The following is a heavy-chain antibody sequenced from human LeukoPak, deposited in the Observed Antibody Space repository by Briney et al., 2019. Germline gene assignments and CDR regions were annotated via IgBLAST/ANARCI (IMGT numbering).Heavy chain of an antibody. CDR3: ARHVGISF. Sequence: GGSLRLSCAASGFTFSGAWMTWVRQAPGKGLEWVANIREDGTEKNYVDSVKGRFTISRDNAKNSLFLQMSNLRDDDTAIYYCARHVGISFWGQGTLVTVSS. CDR1: GFTFSGAW. CDR2: IREDGTEK. D-gene: IGHD7-27*01. J-gene: IGHJ4*02. V-gene: IGHV3-7*01.